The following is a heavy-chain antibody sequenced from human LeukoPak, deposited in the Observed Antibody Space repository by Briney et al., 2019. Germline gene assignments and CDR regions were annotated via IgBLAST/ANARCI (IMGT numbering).Heavy chain of an antibody. CDR2: ISHDGSKK. J-gene: IGHJ4*02. CDR1: GFTLSSYG. Sequence: PGGPLTLPCAASGFTLSSYGMHWVRQPQGEGLEWVAVISHDGSKKYSAESVKGRFTISRDNSKNTLYLQMNSLRAEDTAVYYCARANGQLWTTPDYWGQGTLVTIAS. D-gene: IGHD5-18*01. V-gene: IGHV3-30*03. CDR3: ARANGQLWTTPDY.